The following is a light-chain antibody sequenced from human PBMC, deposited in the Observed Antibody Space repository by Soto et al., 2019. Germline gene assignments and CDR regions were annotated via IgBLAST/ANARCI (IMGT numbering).Light chain of an antibody. CDR2: GAS. Sequence: EIVLAQSPDTLSLSPGERATLSCRASESVNRVYLAWYQHKPGQAPRLLIFGASERATGIPDRFSGSGSGTDFTLTISRLEPEDFAVYYCQQYVTPPFTFGTGTKVDI. CDR1: ESVNRVY. CDR3: QQYVTPPFT. J-gene: IGKJ3*01. V-gene: IGKV3-20*01.